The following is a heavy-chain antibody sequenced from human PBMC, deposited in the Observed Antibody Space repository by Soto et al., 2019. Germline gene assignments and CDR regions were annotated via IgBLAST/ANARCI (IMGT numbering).Heavy chain of an antibody. CDR3: AKAYPRGEYSGRSGY. D-gene: IGHD3-10*01. J-gene: IGHJ4*02. Sequence: EVQLLESGGGLVQPGGSLRLSCAASGFTFSSYAMSWVRQAPGKGLEWVSAISGSGGSTYYADSVKGRFPISRDNSKNTLYRQRNSLRAEDTAVYYCAKAYPRGEYSGRSGYWGQGTLVTVSS. CDR1: GFTFSSYA. V-gene: IGHV3-23*01. CDR2: ISGSGGST.